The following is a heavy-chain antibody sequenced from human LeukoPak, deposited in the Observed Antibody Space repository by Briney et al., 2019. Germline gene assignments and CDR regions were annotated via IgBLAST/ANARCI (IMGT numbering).Heavy chain of an antibody. V-gene: IGHV3-23*01. CDR3: AKVSGGGLYYDGMDV. CDR2: ISGSGGTT. J-gene: IGHJ6*02. CDR1: GFTFSNYA. Sequence: SGGSLRLSCAASGFTFSNYAMNWVRQAPGKGLEWVSVISGSGGTTYYADSVKGRFTISRDSSKNTLYLQMNSLRAEDTAVYYCAKVSGGGLYYDGMDVWGQGTTVTVSS. D-gene: IGHD1-14*01.